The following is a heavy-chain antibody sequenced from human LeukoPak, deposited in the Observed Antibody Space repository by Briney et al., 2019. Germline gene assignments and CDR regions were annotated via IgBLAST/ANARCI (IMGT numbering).Heavy chain of an antibody. D-gene: IGHD3-10*01. J-gene: IGHJ6*02. CDR2: INSDGSST. CDR3: ARDYGRSRDYGMDV. Sequence: GGSLRLSCAASVFTFSNYWMHWVRQAPWKGLVWVSRINSDGSSTTYADSVKGRFTISRDNAKNTLYLQMNSLRAEDTAVYYCARDYGRSRDYGMDVWGQGTTVTVSS. CDR1: VFTFSNYW. V-gene: IGHV3-74*01.